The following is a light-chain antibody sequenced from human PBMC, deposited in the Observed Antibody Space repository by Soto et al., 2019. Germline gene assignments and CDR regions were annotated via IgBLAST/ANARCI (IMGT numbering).Light chain of an antibody. CDR2: INN. CDR3: AAWDDSLNGVV. Sequence: QSVLTQPPSASGTPGQRVTISCSGSSSNIGSNSVNWYHQLPGTAPKLLIYINNERPSGVPERFSGSKSGTSASLAISGLQSEDEADYYCAAWDDSLNGVVFGGGTKVTVL. CDR1: SSNIGSNS. V-gene: IGLV1-44*01. J-gene: IGLJ2*01.